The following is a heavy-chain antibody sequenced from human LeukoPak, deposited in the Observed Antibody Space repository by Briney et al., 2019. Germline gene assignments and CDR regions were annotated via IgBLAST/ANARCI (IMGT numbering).Heavy chain of an antibody. CDR1: GFTFSSYW. V-gene: IGHV3-7*01. J-gene: IGHJ4*02. Sequence: GGSLRLSCAASGFTFSSYWMSWVRQAPGKGLEWVANIKQDGSEKYYVDSVKGRFTISRDNAKNSLYLQMNSLRAEDTAVYYCAQMVAAKHENFDYWGQGTLVTVSS. CDR2: IKQDGSEK. D-gene: IGHD2-15*01. CDR3: AQMVAAKHENFDY.